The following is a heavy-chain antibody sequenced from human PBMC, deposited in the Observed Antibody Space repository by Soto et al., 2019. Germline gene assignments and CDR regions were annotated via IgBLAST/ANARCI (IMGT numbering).Heavy chain of an antibody. CDR1: GGTFSTYA. J-gene: IGHJ4*02. Sequence: QVQLVQSGAEVKKPESSVKVSCKAPGGTFSTYAISWVRQAPGQGLEWMGGIIPMFGTANYAQRFQDRVTITADEATTAVYMELSRLSSEDTAVFFCASGIQLWLRRINNGYSGWGQGTLVTVSS. CDR3: ASGIQLWLRRINNGYSG. CDR2: IIPMFGTA. V-gene: IGHV1-69*12. D-gene: IGHD5-18*01.